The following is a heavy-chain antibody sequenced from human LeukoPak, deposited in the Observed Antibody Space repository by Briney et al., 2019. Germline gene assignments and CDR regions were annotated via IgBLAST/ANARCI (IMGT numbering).Heavy chain of an antibody. D-gene: IGHD3-10*02. J-gene: IGHJ6*04. V-gene: IGHV3-23*01. CDR2: ISGSDGST. CDR1: GLTVSSNY. CDR3: AELGITMIGGV. Sequence: GGSLRLSCEASGLTVSSNYMTWVRQAPGKGLEWVSTISGSDGSTYYADSVKGRFTISRDNSKNTLYLQMNSLRAEDTAVYYCAELGITMIGGVWGKGTTVTISS.